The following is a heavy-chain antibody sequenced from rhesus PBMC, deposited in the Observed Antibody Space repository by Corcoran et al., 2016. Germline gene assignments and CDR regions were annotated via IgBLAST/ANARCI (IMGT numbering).Heavy chain of an antibody. J-gene: IGHJ4*01. CDR1: GGSVSGYW. CDR2: IYGSGGST. CDR3: ARDGEEYCTGSGCYAGGGSFDY. D-gene: IGHD2-21*01. Sequence: QMQLQQWGERLVKPSETLSLTCAVYGGSVSGYWWGWIRQAPGKGLEWIGRIYGSGGSTDYNPSLKSRVTISTDTSKNQFSLKLSSVTAADTAVYYCARDGEEYCTGSGCYAGGGSFDYWGQGVLVTVSS. V-gene: IGHV4-160*01.